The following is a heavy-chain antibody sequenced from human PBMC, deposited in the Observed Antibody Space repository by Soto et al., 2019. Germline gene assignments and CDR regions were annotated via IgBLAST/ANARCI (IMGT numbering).Heavy chain of an antibody. J-gene: IGHJ5*02. D-gene: IGHD3-9*01. V-gene: IGHV4-34*01. Sequence: SETLSLTCAVYGGSFSGYYWSWIRQPPGKGLEWIGEINHSGSTNYNPSLKSRVTISVDTSKNQFSLKLSSVTAADTAVYYCARGIRLRYFDWLLQGNWFDTWGQGTLVTVSS. CDR3: ARGIRLRYFDWLLQGNWFDT. CDR1: GGSFSGYY. CDR2: INHSGST.